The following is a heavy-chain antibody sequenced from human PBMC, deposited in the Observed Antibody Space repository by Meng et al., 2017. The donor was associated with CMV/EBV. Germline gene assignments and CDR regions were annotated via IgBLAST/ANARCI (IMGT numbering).Heavy chain of an antibody. CDR2: IIPILGTA. V-gene: IGHV1-69*10. CDR1: GGTFSSYA. J-gene: IGHJ6*02. D-gene: IGHD2-2*01. Sequence: SVKVSCKASGGTFSSYAISWVRQAPGQGLEWMGGIIPILGTANYAQKFQGRVTITADKSTSTAYMELSRLRSEDTAVYYCASGGLGLGYRSSTSCSYYYGMDVWGQGTTVTVSS. CDR3: ASGGLGLGYRSSTSCSYYYGMDV.